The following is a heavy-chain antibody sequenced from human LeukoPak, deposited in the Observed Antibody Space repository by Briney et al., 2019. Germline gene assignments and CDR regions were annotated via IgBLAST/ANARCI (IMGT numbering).Heavy chain of an antibody. Sequence: APVKVSCKASGYTFTGYYMHWVRQAPGQGLEWMGRINPNSGGTNYAQKFQGRVTMTRDTSISTAYMELSRLRSDDTAVYYCARRVTGSGSYYEQFDYWGQGTLVTVSS. J-gene: IGHJ4*02. D-gene: IGHD3-10*01. V-gene: IGHV1-2*06. CDR1: GYTFTGYY. CDR2: INPNSGGT. CDR3: ARRVTGSGSYYEQFDY.